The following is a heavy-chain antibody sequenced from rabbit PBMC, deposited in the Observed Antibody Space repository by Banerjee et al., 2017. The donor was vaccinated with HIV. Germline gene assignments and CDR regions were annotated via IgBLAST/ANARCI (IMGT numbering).Heavy chain of an antibody. J-gene: IGHJ6*01. CDR2: INIGSSST. Sequence: QEQLEESGGDLVKPEGSLTLTCTASGFSFSNKYVMCWVRQAPGKGLEWIGYINIGSSSTYYASWAKGRFTISKTSTTVTLQMTSLTAADTATYFCARGIDIGTHLDLWGPGTLVTVS. CDR1: GFSFSNKYV. CDR3: ARGIDIGTHLDL. V-gene: IGHV1S45*01.